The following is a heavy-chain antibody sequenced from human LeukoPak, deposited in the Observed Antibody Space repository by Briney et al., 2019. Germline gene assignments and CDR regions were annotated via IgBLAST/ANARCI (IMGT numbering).Heavy chain of an antibody. V-gene: IGHV3-23*01. CDR2: SGSGGNT. D-gene: IGHD1-26*01. Sequence: AGGSLRLSCAASGFTFSSYAMGWVRQAPGKGLEWVSTSGSGGNTYYADSVKGRFTISRDSSKNTLYLQMNSLRVEDTALYYCAKRSPYYFDYWGQGTLVTVSS. CDR3: AKRSPYYFDY. CDR1: GFTFSSYA. J-gene: IGHJ4*02.